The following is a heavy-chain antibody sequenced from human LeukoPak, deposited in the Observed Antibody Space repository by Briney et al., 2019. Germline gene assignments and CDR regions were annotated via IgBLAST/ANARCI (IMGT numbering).Heavy chain of an antibody. CDR2: IIPIFGTA. CDR3: ARGNDIVVVPAEYGGDWFDP. Sequence: GSSVKVSCKASGGTFSNYAISWVRQAPGQGLEWMGGIIPIFGTANYAQKFQGRVTITADESTSTAYMELSSLRSEDTAVYYCARGNDIVVVPAEYGGDWFDPWGQGTLVTVSS. D-gene: IGHD2-2*01. J-gene: IGHJ5*02. V-gene: IGHV1-69*01. CDR1: GGTFSNYA.